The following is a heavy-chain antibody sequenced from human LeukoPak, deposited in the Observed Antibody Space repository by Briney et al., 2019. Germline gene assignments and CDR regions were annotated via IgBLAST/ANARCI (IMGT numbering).Heavy chain of an antibody. CDR3: AKDYYYDSSGNTVFDY. D-gene: IGHD3-22*01. CDR2: ISRSGGST. Sequence: PGGSLRLSCAASGFTFSSYAMSWVRQAPGKGLEWVSAISRSGGSTYYGDSVKGRFTISRDNSKNTLYLQMNSLRAEDTAVYYCAKDYYYDSSGNTVFDYWGQGTLVTVSS. CDR1: GFTFSSYA. J-gene: IGHJ4*02. V-gene: IGHV3-23*01.